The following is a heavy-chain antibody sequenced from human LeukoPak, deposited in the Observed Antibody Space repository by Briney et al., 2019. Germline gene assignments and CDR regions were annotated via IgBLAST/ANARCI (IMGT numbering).Heavy chain of an antibody. CDR2: IYSGGNA. D-gene: IGHD5-12*01. CDR1: GFTVSSNY. J-gene: IGHJ4*02. V-gene: IGHV3-66*01. CDR3: ARGYSGYDPFDY. Sequence: GGSLRLSCAVSGFTVSSNYMSWVRQAPGKGLEWVSVIYSGGNAYYADSVKGRFTISRDNSKNTLYLQMNSLRAEDTAVYYCARGYSGYDPFDYWGQGTLVTVSS.